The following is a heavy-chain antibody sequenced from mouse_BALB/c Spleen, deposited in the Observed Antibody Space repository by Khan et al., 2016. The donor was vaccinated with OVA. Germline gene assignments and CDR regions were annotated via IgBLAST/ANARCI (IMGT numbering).Heavy chain of an antibody. CDR1: GYSITSDYA. V-gene: IGHV3-2*02. CDR2: ISYSGNT. Sequence: EVQLQESGPGLVKPSQSLSLTCTVTGYSITSDYAWNWIRQFPGSKLEWMGFISYSGNTNYNPSLKSRFSITRDTSKNQFFLQLNSVTTEDTATYYWARVYGGDFDYWGQGTTLTVSS. CDR3: ARVYGGDFDY. J-gene: IGHJ2*01. D-gene: IGHD1-1*01.